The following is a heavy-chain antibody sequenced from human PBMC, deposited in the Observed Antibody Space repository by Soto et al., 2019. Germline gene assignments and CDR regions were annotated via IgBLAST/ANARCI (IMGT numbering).Heavy chain of an antibody. J-gene: IGHJ6*02. V-gene: IGHV1-8*01. Sequence: ASVKVSCKASGYTFTSYDINWVRQATGQGLEWMGWMNPNSGNTGYAQKFQGRVTMTRNTSISTAYMELNSLGSEDTAVYYCARVPTDYDFWSGYLYYYYGMDVWGQGTTVTVSS. D-gene: IGHD3-3*01. CDR1: GYTFTSYD. CDR3: ARVPTDYDFWSGYLYYYYGMDV. CDR2: MNPNSGNT.